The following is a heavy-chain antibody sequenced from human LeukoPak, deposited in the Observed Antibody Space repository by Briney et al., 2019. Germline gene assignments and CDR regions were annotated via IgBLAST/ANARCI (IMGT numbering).Heavy chain of an antibody. D-gene: IGHD1-14*01. CDR3: ARMFANLKLNFDY. Sequence: GGSLRLSCAASGFTFSSYWMSWVRQAPGKGLEWVANIKQDGSEKYYVDSVKGRFTISRDNAMNSLYLQMNSLRAEDTAVYYCARMFANLKLNFDYWGQGTLVTVSS. CDR1: GFTFSSYW. V-gene: IGHV3-7*01. CDR2: IKQDGSEK. J-gene: IGHJ4*02.